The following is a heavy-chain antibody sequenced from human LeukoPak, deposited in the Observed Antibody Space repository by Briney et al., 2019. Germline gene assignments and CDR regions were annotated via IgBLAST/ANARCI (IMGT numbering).Heavy chain of an antibody. Sequence: SETLSLTCTVSGGSISSYYWSWIRQPPGKGLELIGYIYYGGSTNYNPSLKSRVTISVDTSKNQFSLKLSSVTAADTAVYYCARDAPYCSGGSCYRYYYYMDVWGKGTTVTVSS. CDR1: GGSISSYY. CDR2: IYYGGST. J-gene: IGHJ6*03. CDR3: ARDAPYCSGGSCYRYYYYMDV. V-gene: IGHV4-59*01. D-gene: IGHD2-15*01.